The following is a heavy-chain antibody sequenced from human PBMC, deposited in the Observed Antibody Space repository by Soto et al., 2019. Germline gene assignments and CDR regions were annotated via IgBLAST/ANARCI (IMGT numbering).Heavy chain of an antibody. J-gene: IGHJ6*02. CDR1: GYRFTNYW. CDR3: GARVGRSAPFYYGVDV. V-gene: IGHV5-51*01. D-gene: IGHD3-10*01. Sequence: GESLKISCKGSGYRFTNYWIGWVRQMPGKGLEWMGIIDPGDSDTRYSPSFQGQVTISVDKSISTAYLQWSSLKASATAMYYCGARVGRSAPFYYGVDVWGQGTTVTVSS. CDR2: IDPGDSDT.